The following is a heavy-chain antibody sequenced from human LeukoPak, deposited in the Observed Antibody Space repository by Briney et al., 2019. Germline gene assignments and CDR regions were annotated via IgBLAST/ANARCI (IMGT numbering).Heavy chain of an antibody. CDR3: ARAMTTVTTLFNY. J-gene: IGHJ4*02. CDR2: MNPNSGNT. CDR1: GFTFTSYG. V-gene: IGHV1-8*02. Sequence: ASVKVSCKASGFTFTSYGISWVRQATGQGLEWMGWMNPNSGNTGYAQKFQGRVTMTRNTSISTAYMELSSLRSEDTAVYYCARAMTTVTTLFNYWGQGTLVTVSS. D-gene: IGHD4-17*01.